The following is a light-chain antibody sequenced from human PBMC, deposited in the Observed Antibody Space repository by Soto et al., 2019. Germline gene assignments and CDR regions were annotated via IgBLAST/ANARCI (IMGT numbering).Light chain of an antibody. J-gene: IGKJ4*01. CDR2: VTS. Sequence: EIVVTQSPATLSVSPGERATLSCRASQSVGNTFAWYQQKPGQAPSLLIFVTSTRATGVPARFSGSGSGTEFTLTISSLQPEDFAVYYCQQYGGWPLTFGGGAKVEIE. CDR1: QSVGNT. CDR3: QQYGGWPLT. V-gene: IGKV3-15*01.